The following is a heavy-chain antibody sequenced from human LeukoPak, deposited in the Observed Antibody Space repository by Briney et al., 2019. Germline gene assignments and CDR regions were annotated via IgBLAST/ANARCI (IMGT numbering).Heavy chain of an antibody. CDR1: GFTFSSHW. Sequence: GGSLRLSCAASGFTFSSHWVSWVRQAPGKGLEWVANIKLDGGEKYYVDSVKGRFTISRDNAKNSLYLQMNSLRTEDTAVYYCARFRGYSYGLDYWGQGTLVTVSS. D-gene: IGHD5-18*01. V-gene: IGHV3-7*03. CDR2: IKLDGGEK. J-gene: IGHJ4*02. CDR3: ARFRGYSYGLDY.